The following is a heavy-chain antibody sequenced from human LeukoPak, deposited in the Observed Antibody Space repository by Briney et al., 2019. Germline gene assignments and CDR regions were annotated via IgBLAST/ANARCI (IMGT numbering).Heavy chain of an antibody. CDR1: GGSISSSSYY. D-gene: IGHD3-22*01. V-gene: IGHV4-39*01. CDR2: IYYSGGT. CDR3: ARPSAGYYYDSSGYVKAFDI. J-gene: IGHJ3*02. Sequence: SETLSLTCTVSGGSISSSSYYWGWIRQPPGKGLEWIGSIYYSGGTYYNPSLKSRVTISVDTSKNQFSLKLSSVTAADTAVYYCARPSAGYYYDSSGYVKAFDIWGQGTMVTVSS.